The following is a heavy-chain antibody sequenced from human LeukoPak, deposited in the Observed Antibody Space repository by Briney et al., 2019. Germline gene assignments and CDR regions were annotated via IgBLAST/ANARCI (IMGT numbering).Heavy chain of an antibody. D-gene: IGHD3-9*01. CDR3: ARDRPEAFLRAVPIRHFDWSLDY. J-gene: IGHJ4*02. Sequence: SVKVSCKASGGTFSSYAISWVRQAPGQGLEWMGGIIPIFGTANYAQKFQGRVTITADESTSTAYMELSSLRSEDTAVYYCARDRPEAFLRAVPIRHFDWSLDYWGQGTLVTVSS. V-gene: IGHV1-69*13. CDR2: IIPIFGTA. CDR1: GGTFSSYA.